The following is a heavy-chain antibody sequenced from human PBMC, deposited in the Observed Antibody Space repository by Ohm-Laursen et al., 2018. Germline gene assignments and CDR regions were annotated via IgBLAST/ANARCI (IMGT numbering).Heavy chain of an antibody. D-gene: IGHD3-10*01. J-gene: IGHJ5*02. Sequence: SDTLSLTCTVSGGSVSSGSYYWSWIRQPPGKGLEWIGYIYYSGSTNYNPSLKSRVTISVDTSKNQFSLKLSSVTAADTAVYYCARYTYYYGSGSPLANFWFDPWGQGTLVTVSS. CDR3: ARYTYYYGSGSPLANFWFDP. V-gene: IGHV4-61*01. CDR1: GGSVSSGSYY. CDR2: IYYSGST.